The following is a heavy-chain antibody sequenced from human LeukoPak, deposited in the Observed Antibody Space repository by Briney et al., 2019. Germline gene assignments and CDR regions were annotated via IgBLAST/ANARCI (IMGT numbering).Heavy chain of an antibody. D-gene: IGHD2-2*01. J-gene: IGHJ6*04. CDR3: ARDRVPAAKRSGSMDV. CDR1: GFTFSNYW. Sequence: GGSLRLSCAASGFTFSNYWMSWVRQGPGEGLEWVANINQGGSEKYYVESVKGRFTISRDNSKNTLYLQMNSLRAEDTAVYYCARDRVPAAKRSGSMDVWGKGTTVTVSS. V-gene: IGHV3-7*01. CDR2: INQGGSEK.